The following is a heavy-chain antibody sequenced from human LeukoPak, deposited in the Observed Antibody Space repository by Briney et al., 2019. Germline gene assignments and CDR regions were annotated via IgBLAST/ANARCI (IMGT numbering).Heavy chain of an antibody. CDR1: GGTFSSYA. V-gene: IGHV1-69*04. D-gene: IGHD3-22*01. CDR2: IIPIPGIA. CDR3: ARDPSGDSSAYYSHFDY. J-gene: IGHJ4*02. Sequence: SVKVSCKASGGTFSSYALSWVRQAPGQGLEWMGRIIPIPGIASYAQKLQGRVTITADKSTSTAYMELSSLRSEDTAVYYCARDPSGDSSAYYSHFDYWGQGTLVTVSS.